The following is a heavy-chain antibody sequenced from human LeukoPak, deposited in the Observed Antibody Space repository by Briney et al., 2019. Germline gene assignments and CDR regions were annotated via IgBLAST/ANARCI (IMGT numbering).Heavy chain of an antibody. Sequence: SQTLSLTCTVSGGSISSGDYYWSWIRQPPGKGLEWIGYIYYSGSTYYNPSLKSRVTISVDTSKNQFSLKLSSVTAADTAVYYCARVGGLTGYYSDYWGQGTLVTVSS. V-gene: IGHV4-30-4*08. CDR2: IYYSGST. D-gene: IGHD3-9*01. CDR1: GGSISSGDYY. CDR3: ARVGGLTGYYSDY. J-gene: IGHJ4*02.